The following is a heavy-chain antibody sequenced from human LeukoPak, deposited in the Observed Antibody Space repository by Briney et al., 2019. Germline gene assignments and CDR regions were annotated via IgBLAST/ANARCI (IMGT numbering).Heavy chain of an antibody. J-gene: IGHJ6*02. Sequence: SVKVSCKASGGTFSSYAISWVRQAPGQGLEWMGGIIPIFGTANYAQKFQGRVTITADESTSTAYMELSSLRSEDTAVYYCARPYCSSTSCYGDYYYGMDVWGQGTTVTVSS. D-gene: IGHD2-2*01. CDR2: IIPIFGTA. CDR3: ARPYCSSTSCYGDYYYGMDV. V-gene: IGHV1-69*01. CDR1: GGTFSSYA.